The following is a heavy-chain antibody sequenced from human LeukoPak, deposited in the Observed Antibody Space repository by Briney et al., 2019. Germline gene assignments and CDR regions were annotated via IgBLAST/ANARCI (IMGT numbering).Heavy chain of an antibody. Sequence: GGSLRLSCAASGFTFSSYAMHWVRQAPGKGLEWVAVISYDGSNKYYADSVKGRFTISRDNSKNTLYLQMNSLRAEDTAVYYCARPKDIVVVPAAAYDYWGQGTLDTVSS. V-gene: IGHV3-30*04. CDR1: GFTFSSYA. CDR3: ARPKDIVVVPAAAYDY. J-gene: IGHJ4*02. D-gene: IGHD2-2*01. CDR2: ISYDGSNK.